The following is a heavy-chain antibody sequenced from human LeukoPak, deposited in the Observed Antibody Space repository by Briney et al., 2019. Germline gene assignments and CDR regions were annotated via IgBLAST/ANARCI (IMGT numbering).Heavy chain of an antibody. CDR3: AKGDIVATGGFDP. J-gene: IGHJ5*02. D-gene: IGHD5-12*01. CDR2: IYTSGST. Sequence: IYTSGSTNYNPSLNSRVTMSVDTSKNQFSLKLSSVTAADTAVYYCAKGDIVATGGFDPWGQGTLVTVSS. V-gene: IGHV4-4*07.